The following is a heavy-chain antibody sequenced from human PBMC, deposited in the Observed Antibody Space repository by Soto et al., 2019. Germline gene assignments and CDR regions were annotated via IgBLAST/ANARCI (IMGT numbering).Heavy chain of an antibody. CDR3: ARSTPYYDILTGYLPGAFDI. CDR1: GGSISSYY. J-gene: IGHJ3*02. V-gene: IGHV4-59*08. Sequence: SEILSLTCTVSGGSISSYYWSWIRQPPGKGLEWIGYIYYSGSTNYDPSLKSRVTISVDTSKNQFSLKLSSVTAADTAVYYCARSTPYYDILTGYLPGAFDIWGQGTMVTVSS. D-gene: IGHD3-9*01. CDR2: IYYSGST.